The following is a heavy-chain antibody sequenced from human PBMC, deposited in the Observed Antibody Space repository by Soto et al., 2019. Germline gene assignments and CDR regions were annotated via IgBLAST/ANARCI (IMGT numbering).Heavy chain of an antibody. CDR3: TRGPRASSTGTGAH. CDR2: INCDGSST. V-gene: IGHV3-74*01. J-gene: IGHJ4*02. D-gene: IGHD1-1*01. Sequence: VGSLRLSCSASGFTSSYYAMGWVRQVPGKGLVWVSRINCDGSSTTYADSVKGRFTISRDNAKNTLYLQMNSLRAEDTAVYYCTRGPRASSTGTGAHWGQGTLVTVSS. CDR1: GFTSSYYA.